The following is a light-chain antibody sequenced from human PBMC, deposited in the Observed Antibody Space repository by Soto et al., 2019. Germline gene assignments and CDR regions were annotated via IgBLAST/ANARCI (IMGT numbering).Light chain of an antibody. Sequence: DIVLTQSPGTLSLSPGERATLSCRAGQSITWNYLAWYQQKPGQAPSLLIYGASIRATGVPDRFSGSGSGTDFTLTISRLEPEDFAVYYCQQYVSSPYTFSQGTNLEIK. CDR3: QQYVSSPYT. V-gene: IGKV3-20*01. J-gene: IGKJ2*01. CDR1: QSITWNY. CDR2: GAS.